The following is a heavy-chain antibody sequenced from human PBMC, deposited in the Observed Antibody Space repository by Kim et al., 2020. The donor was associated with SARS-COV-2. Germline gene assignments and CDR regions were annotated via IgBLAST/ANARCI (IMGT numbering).Heavy chain of an antibody. CDR1: GGTFSSYA. CDR3: AREWGRYYYYYGMDV. J-gene: IGHJ6*02. D-gene: IGHD3-16*01. V-gene: IGHV1-69*13. Sequence: SVKVSCKASGGTFSSYAISWVRQAPGQGLEWMGGIIPIFGTANYAQKFQGRVTITADESTSTAYMELSSLRSEDTAVYYCAREWGRYYYYYGMDVWGQGTTVTVSS. CDR2: IIPIFGTA.